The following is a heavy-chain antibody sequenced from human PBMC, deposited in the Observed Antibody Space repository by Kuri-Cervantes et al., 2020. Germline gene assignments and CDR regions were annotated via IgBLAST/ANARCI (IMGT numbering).Heavy chain of an antibody. J-gene: IGHJ4*02. D-gene: IGHD2-15*01. CDR2: IYYSGST. Sequence: SETLSLTCTVSGGSISSGGYYWSWIRQHPGKGLEWIGYIYYSGSTNYNPSLKSRVTISVDTSKNQFSLKLSSVTAADTAVYYCARATESRFCSGGSCYDYWGREPWSPSPQ. CDR3: ARATESRFCSGGSCYDY. V-gene: IGHV4-61*08. CDR1: GGSISSGGYY.